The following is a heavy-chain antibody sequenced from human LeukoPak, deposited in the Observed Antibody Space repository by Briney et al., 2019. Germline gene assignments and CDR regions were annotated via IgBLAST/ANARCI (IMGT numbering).Heavy chain of an antibody. CDR1: GGTFSSYA. D-gene: IGHD6-19*01. CDR3: ARDIISSGRLNWFDP. V-gene: IGHV1-69*05. CDR2: ITPIFGTA. J-gene: IGHJ5*02. Sequence: LVKVSCKASGGTFSSYAISWVRQAPGQGLEWMGRITPIFGTANYAQKFQGRVTITTDESTSTAYMELSSLRSEDTAVYYCARDIISSGRLNWFDPWGQGTLVTVSS.